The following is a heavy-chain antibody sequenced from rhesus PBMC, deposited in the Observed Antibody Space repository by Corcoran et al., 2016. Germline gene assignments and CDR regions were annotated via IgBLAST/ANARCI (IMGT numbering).Heavy chain of an antibody. D-gene: IGHD6-25*01. CDR2: IYGSGSST. Sequence: QLQLQESGPGLVKPSETLSVTCAVSGGSISSSYWSWIRQAPGQGLEWIGYIYGSGSSTNYNPSIKSRVTLSVDTSKNQLSLKLSSVTTADTAVYYCARDVAAAGTGSPYWGQGVLVTVSS. V-gene: IGHV4-169*02. J-gene: IGHJ4*01. CDR1: GGSISSSY. CDR3: ARDVAAAGTGSPY.